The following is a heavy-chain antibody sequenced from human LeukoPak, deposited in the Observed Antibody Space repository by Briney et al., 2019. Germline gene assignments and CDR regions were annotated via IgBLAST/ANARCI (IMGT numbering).Heavy chain of an antibody. J-gene: IGHJ4*02. V-gene: IGHV3-30*02. CDR1: GFTFSSYG. D-gene: IGHD3-22*01. Sequence: GGSLRLSCAASGFTFSSYGMHWVRQAPGKGLEWVAFIRYDGSNKYYADSVKGRFTISRDNSKNTLYLQMNSLRAEDTAVYYCAKLPEAYYYDSSVDYWGQGTLVTVSS. CDR3: AKLPEAYYYDSSVDY. CDR2: IRYDGSNK.